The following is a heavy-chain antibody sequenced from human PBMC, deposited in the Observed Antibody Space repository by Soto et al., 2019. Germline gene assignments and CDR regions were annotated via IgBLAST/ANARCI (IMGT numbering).Heavy chain of an antibody. CDR1: GYTLTELS. CDR3: ATSTKLNYYDSSGYSH. J-gene: IGHJ4*02. Sequence: GASVKVSCKVSGYTLTELSMQWVRQAPGKGLEWMGGFDPEDGETIYAQKFQGRVTMTEDTSTDTAYMELSSLRSEDTAVYYCATSTKLNYYDSSGYSHWGQGTLVTVYS. CDR2: FDPEDGET. D-gene: IGHD3-22*01. V-gene: IGHV1-24*01.